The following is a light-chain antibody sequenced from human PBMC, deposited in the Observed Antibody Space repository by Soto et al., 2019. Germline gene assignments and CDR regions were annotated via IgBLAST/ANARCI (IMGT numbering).Light chain of an antibody. J-gene: IGLJ1*01. Sequence: QSVLTQPASVSGSPGQSITISCTGSSSDVGTYNLVSWYQQHPGKAPKLMIYEVSKRPSGVSNRFSGSKSGNTASLTISGFQADDEADYYCSSYASGSTHVFGTGTKATV. V-gene: IGLV2-23*02. CDR2: EVS. CDR3: SSYASGSTHV. CDR1: SSDVGTYNL.